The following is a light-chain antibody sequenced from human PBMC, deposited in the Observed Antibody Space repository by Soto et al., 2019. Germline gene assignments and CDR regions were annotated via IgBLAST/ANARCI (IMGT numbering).Light chain of an antibody. J-gene: IGLJ3*02. CDR3: SSFTTTNTWV. CDR2: DVT. CDR1: SSDVGSGNF. V-gene: IGLV2-14*01. Sequence: QSVLTQPASVSGSPGQSITISCTGTSSDVGSGNFVSWLQQHPGKAPKLMIYDVTNRPSGFSYRFSGSKSGNTASLTISGLQAEDEADYCCSSFTTTNTWVFGGGTKLTVL.